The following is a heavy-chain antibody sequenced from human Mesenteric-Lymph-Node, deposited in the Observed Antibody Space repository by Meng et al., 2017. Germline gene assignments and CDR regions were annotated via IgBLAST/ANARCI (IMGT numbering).Heavy chain of an antibody. Sequence: RRWRGVLLKPPAALGLACAGYGGSFSGYPWSCICQPPPKWLEWIGESNHSGSINSNPYLKSRVTISVDKSKNQFSLKLSSAPAADTAVYYCAGVAGAGNEWFDHWGQGTLVTVSS. D-gene: IGHD6-13*01. J-gene: IGHJ5*02. CDR3: AGVAGAGNEWFDH. V-gene: IGHV4-34*01. CDR2: SNHSGSI. CDR1: GGSFSGYP.